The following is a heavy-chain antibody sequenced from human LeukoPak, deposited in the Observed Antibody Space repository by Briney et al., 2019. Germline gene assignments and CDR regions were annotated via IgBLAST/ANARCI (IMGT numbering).Heavy chain of an antibody. CDR2: IIPIFGTA. CDR3: ARAYGSGSYYVAKYYYYGMDV. Sequence: ASVKVSCKASGGTFSSYGISWVWHAPGQGLEWKGGIIPIFGTANYAQKFQGRVTITADESTSTAYMELSSLRSEDTAVYYCARAYGSGSYYVAKYYYYGMDVWGKGTTVTVSS. CDR1: GGTFSSYG. V-gene: IGHV1-69*13. J-gene: IGHJ6*04. D-gene: IGHD3-10*01.